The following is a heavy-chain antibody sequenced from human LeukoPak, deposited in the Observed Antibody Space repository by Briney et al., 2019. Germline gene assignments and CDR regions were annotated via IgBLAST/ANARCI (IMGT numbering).Heavy chain of an antibody. V-gene: IGHV4-39*07. Sequence: SETLSLTCTVSGGSISSSSYYWGWIRQPPGKGLEWIGSIYYNGITYYNPSLKNRVTISVDTSKIQFSLKLSSVTAADTAVYYCARDQGDPGSFYFDYWGQGTLVTVSS. CDR1: GGSISSSSYY. CDR3: ARDQGDPGSFYFDY. CDR2: IYYNGIT. J-gene: IGHJ4*02. D-gene: IGHD3-10*01.